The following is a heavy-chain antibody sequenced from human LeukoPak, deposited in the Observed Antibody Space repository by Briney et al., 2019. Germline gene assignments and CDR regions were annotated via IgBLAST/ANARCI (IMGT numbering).Heavy chain of an antibody. D-gene: IGHD3-22*01. J-gene: IGHJ6*03. V-gene: IGHV3-23*01. CDR3: KKDGDSMVKYYYYYYMDV. Sequence: PGGSLRLSCAASGFTFSSYAMSWVRQAPGKGLEWVSAISGSGGSTYYADSVKGRFTISRDNSKNTLYLQMNSLRAEDAAVYYSKKDGDSMVKYYYYYYMDVWGKGTTVTVSS. CDR2: ISGSGGST. CDR1: GFTFSSYA.